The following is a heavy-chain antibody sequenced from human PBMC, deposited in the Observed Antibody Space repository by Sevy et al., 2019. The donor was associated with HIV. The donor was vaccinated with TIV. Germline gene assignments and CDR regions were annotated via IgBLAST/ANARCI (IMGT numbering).Heavy chain of an antibody. Sequence: GGSLRLSCAASGFTFDSYAMHWVRQVAGKGLEWVSTISGSGYATYYADSLKGRFIISRDTSRNTVYLQMNCLRVEYSAVSFCAKDRVTVFGVVVTFDSWGQGTLVTVSS. CDR3: AKDRVTVFGVVVTFDS. CDR1: GFTFDSYA. J-gene: IGHJ4*02. CDR2: ISGSGYAT. D-gene: IGHD3-3*01. V-gene: IGHV3-23*01.